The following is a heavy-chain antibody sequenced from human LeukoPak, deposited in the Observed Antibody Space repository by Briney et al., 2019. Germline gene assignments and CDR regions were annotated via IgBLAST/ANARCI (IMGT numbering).Heavy chain of an antibody. CDR3: ARDHDFDY. V-gene: IGHV3-48*01. J-gene: IGHJ4*02. Sequence: PGGSLRLSCAASGFTFSSYSMNWVRQAPGKGLEWVSYISSSSSTIYYADSVKGRFTISRDNAKNSLYLQMNSLRAEDTAVYYCARDHDFDYWGQGTLVTVSS. CDR2: ISSSSSTI. CDR1: GFTFSSYS.